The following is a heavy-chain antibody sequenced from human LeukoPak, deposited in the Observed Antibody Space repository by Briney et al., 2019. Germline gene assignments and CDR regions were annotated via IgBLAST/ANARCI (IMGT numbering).Heavy chain of an antibody. Sequence: GRSLRLSCAASGFTVSSNYMSWVRQAPGKGLEWVSVIYSGDSTYYADSVKGRFTISRDNSKNTLYLQMNSLRAEDTAVYYCARESPNCSGGSCYFDYWGQGTLVTVSS. J-gene: IGHJ4*02. CDR2: IYSGDST. CDR3: ARESPNCSGGSCYFDY. D-gene: IGHD2-15*01. CDR1: GFTVSSNY. V-gene: IGHV3-66*02.